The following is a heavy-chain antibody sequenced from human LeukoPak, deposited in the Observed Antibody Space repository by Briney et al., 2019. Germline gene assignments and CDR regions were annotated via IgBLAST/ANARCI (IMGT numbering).Heavy chain of an antibody. Sequence: SSVKVSCKASGYSFIGYYMLWVRQAPGQGLEWMGWINPNSGGTNYAQKFQGRVTMTRDTSISTAYMELSRLRSDDAGVYYCARLRLVVIATYHDAFDIGGQGTMVTVSS. V-gene: IGHV1-2*02. J-gene: IGHJ3*02. CDR3: ARLRLVVIATYHDAFDI. CDR1: GYSFIGYY. CDR2: INPNSGGT. D-gene: IGHD2-21*01.